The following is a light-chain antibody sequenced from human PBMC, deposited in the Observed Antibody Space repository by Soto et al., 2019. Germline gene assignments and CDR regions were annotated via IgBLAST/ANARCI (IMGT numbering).Light chain of an antibody. V-gene: IGKV3-15*01. CDR1: QSVSRN. CDR2: GAS. CDR3: QQYNKWPPWT. Sequence: EIVMTQSPATLSVSPGERATLSCRASQSVSRNLAWYQQKPGQAPRLLIYGASTRSTGIPARLSGSGSGTEFTLTISSLQSEDFAVYYCQQYNKWPPWTFGQGTKVEIK. J-gene: IGKJ1*01.